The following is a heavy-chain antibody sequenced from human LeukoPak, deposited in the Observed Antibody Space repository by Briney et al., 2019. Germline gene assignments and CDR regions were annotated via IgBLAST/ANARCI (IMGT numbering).Heavy chain of an antibody. CDR3: ARNYGSGSSKYDY. V-gene: IGHV4-34*01. CDR2: INHSGST. D-gene: IGHD3-10*01. Sequence: SETLSLTCAVYGGSFSGYHWSWIRQPPGKGLEWIGEINHSGSTNYNPSLKSRDTISVDTSKNQFSLKLSSVTAADTAVYYCARNYGSGSSKYDYWGQGTLVTVSP. CDR1: GGSFSGYH. J-gene: IGHJ4*02.